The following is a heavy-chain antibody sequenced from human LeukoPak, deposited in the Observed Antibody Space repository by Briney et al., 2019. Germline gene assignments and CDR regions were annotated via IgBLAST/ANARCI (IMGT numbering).Heavy chain of an antibody. J-gene: IGHJ4*02. D-gene: IGHD5-12*01. CDR3: ARLYSGYDPDY. V-gene: IGHV4-59*01. Sequence: KPSETLTLTCTVSGGSISSYYWSWIRQPRGKGLEWIGYIYYSGSTNYNPSLKSRVTISVDTSKNQFSLKLSSVTAADTAVYYCARLYSGYDPDYWGQGTLVTVSS. CDR2: IYYSGST. CDR1: GGSISSYY.